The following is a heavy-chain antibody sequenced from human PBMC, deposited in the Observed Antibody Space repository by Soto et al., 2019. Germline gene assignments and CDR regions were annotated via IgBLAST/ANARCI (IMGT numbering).Heavy chain of an antibody. CDR1: GYTFTSYD. J-gene: IGHJ4*02. V-gene: IGHV1-8*01. CDR2: MNPNSGNT. Sequence: SVKVSCKASGYTFTSYDINRVRQATVQGLEWMGWMNPNSGNTGYAQKFQGRVTMTRNTSISTAYMELSSLRAEDTAVYYCAKGKVTGTKNYFDYWGQGTLVTVSS. D-gene: IGHD1-7*01. CDR3: AKGKVTGTKNYFDY.